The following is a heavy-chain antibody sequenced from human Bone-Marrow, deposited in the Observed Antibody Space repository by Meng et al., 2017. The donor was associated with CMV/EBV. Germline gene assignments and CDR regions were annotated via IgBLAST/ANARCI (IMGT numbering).Heavy chain of an antibody. J-gene: IGHJ6*01. V-gene: IGHV4-39*01. Sequence: SETLSLTCTVSGGSISVSSYYWGWIRQSPGKGLEWIGSIYYSGSTYCNPSLKSRVTISVDMSKNWFSLKLSSVTAADTAVYYCARRVKVRTFVPYYYYGMDVWGQGTTVTGSS. CDR1: GGSISVSSYY. D-gene: IGHD1/OR15-1a*01. CDR3: ARRVKVRTFVPYYYYGMDV. CDR2: IYYSGST.